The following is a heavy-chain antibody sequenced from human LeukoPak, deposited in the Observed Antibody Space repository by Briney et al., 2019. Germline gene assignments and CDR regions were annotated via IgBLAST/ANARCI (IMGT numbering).Heavy chain of an antibody. V-gene: IGHV4-34*01. CDR1: GESLNSYY. CDR2: IYESGTT. D-gene: IGHD6-19*01. Sequence: SETLSLTCAVYGESLNSYYWSWVRQPPGEGLEWIGEIYESGTTEYNPSLKSRVTISMVPSKQQFSLSLSSVTAADTAVYYCARDRGSGWYEEFDYWGQGTLVTVSS. CDR3: ARDRGSGWYEEFDY. J-gene: IGHJ4*02.